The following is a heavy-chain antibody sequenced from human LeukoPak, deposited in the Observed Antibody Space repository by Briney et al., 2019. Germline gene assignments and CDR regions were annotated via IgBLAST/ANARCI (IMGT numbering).Heavy chain of an antibody. D-gene: IGHD3-9*01. CDR2: ISWNSGSI. J-gene: IGHJ4*02. CDR1: GFTFDDYA. CDR3: AKDTGYDILTGYADY. Sequence: GRSLRLSCAASGFTFDDYAMHWVRQAPGKGLEWVSGISWNSGSIGYADSVKGRFTISRDNAKNSLYLQMNSLRAGDTALYYCAKDTGYDILTGYADYWGQGTLVTVSS. V-gene: IGHV3-9*01.